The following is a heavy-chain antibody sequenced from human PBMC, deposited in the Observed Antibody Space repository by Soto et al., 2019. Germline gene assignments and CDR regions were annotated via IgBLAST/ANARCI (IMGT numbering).Heavy chain of an antibody. Sequence: VKXSETLSLTCTVSGGSISSYYWSWIRQPPGKXLEWIGYIXYSGXXNYNPSLKSRVTISVDTSKNQFSLKLSSVTAADTAVYYCATRYYWGQGTLVTVSS. D-gene: IGHD3-3*01. CDR3: ATRYY. V-gene: IGHV4-59*01. J-gene: IGHJ4*02. CDR2: IXYSGXX. CDR1: GGSISSYY.